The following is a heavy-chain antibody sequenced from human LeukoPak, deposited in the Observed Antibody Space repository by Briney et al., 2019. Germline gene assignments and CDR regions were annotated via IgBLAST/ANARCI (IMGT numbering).Heavy chain of an antibody. CDR3: AKRGLYGTVPFYGMDV. CDR1: GFTFGSFS. Sequence: GGSLRLSCAASGFTFGSFSMSWVRQAPGKGLEYVSGIGRTTYYAESVKGRFTISRDNSKNTLFLQMNSLRAEDTAVYYCAKRGLYGTVPFYGMDVWGQGTTVTVSS. D-gene: IGHD2-8*02. J-gene: IGHJ6*02. CDR2: IGRTT. V-gene: IGHV3-23*01.